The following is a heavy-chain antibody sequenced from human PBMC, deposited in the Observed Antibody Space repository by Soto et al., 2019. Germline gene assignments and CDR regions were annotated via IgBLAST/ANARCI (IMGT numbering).Heavy chain of an antibody. CDR2: IYAGDSET. Sequence: GGSLKIACSTSGYELISYWIAWVRQRPGEGLEWKGIIYAGDSETTYSPSFEGQVTISVDRSTATAYLQWSSLEASDSAIYYCARTTAYNWFDPWGPGTLVTVSS. CDR3: ARTTAYNWFDP. CDR1: GYELISYW. V-gene: IGHV5-51*01. J-gene: IGHJ5*02.